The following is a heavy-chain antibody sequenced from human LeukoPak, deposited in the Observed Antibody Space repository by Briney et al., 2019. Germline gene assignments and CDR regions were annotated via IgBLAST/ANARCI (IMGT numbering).Heavy chain of an antibody. CDR1: GFTFSSYA. CDR3: AKGGAGVVAAAGSLFDY. CDR2: ISDSGGST. V-gene: IGHV3-23*01. D-gene: IGHD6-13*01. J-gene: IGHJ4*02. Sequence: GGSLRPSCAASGFTFSSYAMSWVRRAPGKGLEWGLGISDSGGSTYYADSVKGRFTISRDNSKNTLYLQMNSLRAEDTAVYYCAKGGAGVVAAAGSLFDYWGQGTLVTVSS.